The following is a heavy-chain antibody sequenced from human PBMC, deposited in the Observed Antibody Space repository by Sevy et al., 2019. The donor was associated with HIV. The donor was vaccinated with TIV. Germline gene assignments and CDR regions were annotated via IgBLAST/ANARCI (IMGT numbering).Heavy chain of an antibody. D-gene: IGHD3-22*01. CDR2: IYYSGST. V-gene: IGHV4-31*03. CDR3: ARAAYYYDSSGSHKTGRAPVEGYYYYGMDV. J-gene: IGHJ6*02. CDR1: GGSISSGGYY. Sequence: SETLSLTCTVSGGSISSGGYYWSWIRQHPVKGLEWIGYIYYSGSTYYNPSLKSRVTISVDTSKNQFSLKLSSVTAADTAVYYCARAAYYYDSSGSHKTGRAPVEGYYYYGMDVWGQGTTVTVSS.